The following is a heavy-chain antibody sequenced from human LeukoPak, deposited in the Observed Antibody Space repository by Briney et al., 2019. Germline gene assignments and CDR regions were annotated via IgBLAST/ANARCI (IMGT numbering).Heavy chain of an antibody. CDR2: ISSSGSTI. V-gene: IGHV3-11*01. D-gene: IGHD5-18*01. J-gene: IGHJ4*02. CDR1: GSTFSDYY. Sequence: GGSLRLSCAASGSTFSDYYMSWIRQAPGKGLEWVSYISSSGSTIYYADSVKGQFTISRDNAKNSLYLQMNSLRAEDTAVYYCARVAGRGYSYGYLDYWGQGTLVTVSS. CDR3: ARVAGRGYSYGYLDY.